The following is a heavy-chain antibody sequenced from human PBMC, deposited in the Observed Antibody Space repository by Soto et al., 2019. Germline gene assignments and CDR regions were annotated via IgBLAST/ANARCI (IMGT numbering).Heavy chain of an antibody. V-gene: IGHV4-30-2*01. CDR1: GASITYGAYS. CDR3: DRAGGFESFDY. Sequence: TLSLTCTVSGASITYGAYSWSWIRQTPGKGLEWIGYINHLETTFYNPSFESRLTLSIDRTKNQFSLNLKSMSAADRAVYFCDRAGGFESFDYWGQGILVTVSS. J-gene: IGHJ4*02. D-gene: IGHD3-10*01. CDR2: INHLETT.